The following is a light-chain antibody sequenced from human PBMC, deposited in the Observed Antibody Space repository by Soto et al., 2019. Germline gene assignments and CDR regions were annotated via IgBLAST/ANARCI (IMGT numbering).Light chain of an antibody. CDR1: ESVTSS. CDR3: QQRSNWRIT. CDR2: DAS. V-gene: IGKV3-11*01. J-gene: IGKJ5*01. Sequence: EIVMTQSPATLSVSPGDRATLSCRASESVTSSLAWYQQKPGQPPRLLIYDASNRATGIPARFSGSGSGTDFILTISSLEPEDFAVYYCQQRSNWRITFGQGTRLEIK.